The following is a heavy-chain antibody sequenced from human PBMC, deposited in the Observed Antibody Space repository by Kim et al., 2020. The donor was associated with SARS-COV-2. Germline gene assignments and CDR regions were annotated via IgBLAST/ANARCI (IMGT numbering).Heavy chain of an antibody. CDR1: GFTFSTYR. CDR3: TRDMSYFDPRGAFDF. D-gene: IGHD3-9*01. Sequence: GGSLRLSCAASGFTFSTYRMHWVRQAPGKGLEWVSYMTGSTTDIYYTDSVKGRFTISRDNAKESLFLQMNSLRVEDTAIYYCTRDMSYFDPRGAFDFWG. V-gene: IGHV3-21*04. J-gene: IGHJ3*01. CDR2: MTGSTTDI.